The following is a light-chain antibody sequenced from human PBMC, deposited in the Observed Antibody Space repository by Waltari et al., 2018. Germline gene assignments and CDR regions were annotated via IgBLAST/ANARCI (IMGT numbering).Light chain of an antibody. CDR2: DVT. V-gene: IGLV2-8*01. CDR3: SSYAGTNIL. CDR1: SSDIAPYNF. Sequence: QAALTQPPSVSGSPGPSVTNSCTCSSSDIAPYNFVSWYQQHPDKAPKLMIYDVTKRPSGVSDRCSGSKSGDTASLAISGLQAEDEADYYCSSYAGTNILFGGGTRLTVL. J-gene: IGLJ7*01.